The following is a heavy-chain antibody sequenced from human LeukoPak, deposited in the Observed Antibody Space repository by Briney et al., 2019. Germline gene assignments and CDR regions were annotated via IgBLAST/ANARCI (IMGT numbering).Heavy chain of an antibody. V-gene: IGHV3-23*01. CDR1: GFTFSSSA. J-gene: IGHJ4*02. CDR2: ISGSGGST. CDR3: AKGDYSNYFDY. D-gene: IGHD4-11*01. Sequence: GSLRLSCAASGFTFSSSAMSWVRQAPGRGLEWVSAISGSGGSTYYADSVKGRFTISRDNSKNTLYLQMNSLRAEDTAVYYCAKGDYSNYFDYWGQGTLVTVSS.